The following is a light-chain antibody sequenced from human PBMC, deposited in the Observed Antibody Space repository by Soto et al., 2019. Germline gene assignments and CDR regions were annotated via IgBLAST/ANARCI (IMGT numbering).Light chain of an antibody. CDR2: AAS. CDR1: QGIRIF. J-gene: IGKJ3*01. Sequence: DIQMTQSPTSLSASVGDRVTITCQASQGIRIFVAWYQQKPGKAPMLLIYAASTLQSGVPSRFSGSGSGTDFTLTINSLQPEDVATYSCQKYSSVLVFGPGTKVEIK. V-gene: IGKV1-27*01. CDR3: QKYSSVLV.